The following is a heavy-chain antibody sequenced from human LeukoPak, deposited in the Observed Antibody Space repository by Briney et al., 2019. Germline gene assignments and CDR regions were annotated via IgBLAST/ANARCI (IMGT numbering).Heavy chain of an antibody. V-gene: IGHV4-59*12. CDR1: GGSIRSYY. CDR2: ISYSGST. D-gene: IGHD3-9*01. CDR3: ARERSSYYDILTGYSGYYFDY. J-gene: IGHJ4*02. Sequence: PSETLSLTCTVSGGSIRSYYWSWIRQPPGKGLEWIGYISYSGSTNYNPSLKSRVTISVDTSKNQFSLKLSSVTAADTAVYYCARERSSYYDILTGYSGYYFDYWGQGTLVTVSS.